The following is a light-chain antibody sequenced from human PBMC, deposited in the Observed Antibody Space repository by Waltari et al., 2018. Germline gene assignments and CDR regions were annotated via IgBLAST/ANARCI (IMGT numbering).Light chain of an antibody. J-gene: IGLJ3*02. CDR1: SGRIDSRY. V-gene: IGLV6-57*03. CDR3: LTSDNTNEWV. Sequence: LTQPHSVSESPGKTVTISCTRSSGRIDSRYVQWLQQRPGSAPKTVIYEYDQAPSGCLGRFSGSIDRSSNSAAISISGLQPEDEADYFCLTSDNTNEWVVGGGTRLTV. CDR2: EYD.